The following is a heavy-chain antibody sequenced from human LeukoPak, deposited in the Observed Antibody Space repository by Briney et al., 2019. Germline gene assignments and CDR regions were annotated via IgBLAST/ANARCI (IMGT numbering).Heavy chain of an antibody. V-gene: IGHV1-2*02. CDR1: GYTFTSYD. J-gene: IGHJ5*02. CDR2: INPNSGGT. CDR3: ARDKRLRLGELSP. D-gene: IGHD3-16*02. Sequence: ASVKVSCKASGYTFTSYDINWVRQATGQGLEWMGWINPNSGGTNYAQKFQGRVTMTRDTSISTAYMELSRLRSDDTAVYYCARDKRLRLGELSPWGQGTLVTVSS.